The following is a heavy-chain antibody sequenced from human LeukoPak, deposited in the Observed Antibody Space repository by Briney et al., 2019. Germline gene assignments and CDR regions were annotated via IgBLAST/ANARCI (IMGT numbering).Heavy chain of an antibody. Sequence: ASVKVSCKVSGYTFTDHYMHWVQQAPGKGLEWMGLVDPEDGETIYAEKFQGRVTITADTSTDTAYMELSSLRSEDTAVYYCATGRYQLLIEAYWGQGTLVTVSS. D-gene: IGHD2-2*01. CDR1: GYTFTDHY. CDR2: VDPEDGET. V-gene: IGHV1-69-2*01. J-gene: IGHJ4*02. CDR3: ATGRYQLLIEAY.